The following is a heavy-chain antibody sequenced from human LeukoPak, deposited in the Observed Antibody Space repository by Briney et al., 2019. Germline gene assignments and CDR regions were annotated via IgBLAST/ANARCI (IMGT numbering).Heavy chain of an antibody. J-gene: IGHJ6*03. CDR3: ARVAQGASTENYYYYYMDV. D-gene: IGHD1-1*01. Sequence: GGSLRLSCAVSGITLSNYGMSWVRQAPGKGLEWVAGISDSGGSTNYADSVKGRFTISRDNPKNTLYLQMSSLRAEDTAVYYCARVAQGASTENYYYYYMDVWGKGTTVTVSS. V-gene: IGHV3-23*01. CDR2: ISDSGGST. CDR1: GITLSNYG.